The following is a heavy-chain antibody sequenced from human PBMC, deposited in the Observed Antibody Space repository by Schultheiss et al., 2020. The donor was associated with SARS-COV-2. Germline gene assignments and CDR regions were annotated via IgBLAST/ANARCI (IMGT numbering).Heavy chain of an antibody. CDR1: GFTFTSSA. Sequence: SVKVSCKASGFTFTSSAMQWVRQARGQRLEWIGWIVVGSGNTNYAQKFQGRVTMTTDTSTSTAYMELRSLRSDDTAVYYCARGSGPDVDIWCQGTMVTVSS. CDR2: IVVGSGNT. V-gene: IGHV1-58*02. CDR3: ARGSGPDVDI. D-gene: IGHD3-10*01. J-gene: IGHJ3*02.